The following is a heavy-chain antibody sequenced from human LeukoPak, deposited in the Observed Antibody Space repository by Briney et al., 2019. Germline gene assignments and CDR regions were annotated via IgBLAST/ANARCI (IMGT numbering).Heavy chain of an antibody. V-gene: IGHV3-30-3*01. Sequence: PGGSLRLSCAASGFTFSSYAMHWVRQAPGKGLEWVAVISYDGSNKYYADSVKGRFTISRDNSKNTLYLQMNSLRAEDTAVYYCARPDTITIFGVVIDWGQGTLVTVSS. J-gene: IGHJ4*02. D-gene: IGHD3-3*01. CDR2: ISYDGSNK. CDR1: GFTFSSYA. CDR3: ARPDTITIFGVVID.